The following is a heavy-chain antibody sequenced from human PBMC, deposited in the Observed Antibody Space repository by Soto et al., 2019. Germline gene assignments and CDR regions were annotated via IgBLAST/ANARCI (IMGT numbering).Heavy chain of an antibody. D-gene: IGHD1-26*01. V-gene: IGHV1-18*01. CDR1: GYTFTSYG. Sequence: ASVKVSCKASGYTFTSYGISWVRQAPGQGLDWMGWISAYNGNTNYAQKLQGRVTMTTDTSTSTAYMELRSLRSDDTAVYYCARDPGGSGSYSYYYYGMDVWGQGTTVTVSS. CDR2: ISAYNGNT. J-gene: IGHJ6*02. CDR3: ARDPGGSGSYSYYYYGMDV.